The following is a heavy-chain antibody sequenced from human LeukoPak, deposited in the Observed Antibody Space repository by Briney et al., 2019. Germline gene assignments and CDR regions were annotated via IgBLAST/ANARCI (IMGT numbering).Heavy chain of an antibody. CDR1: GGSFSGYY. CDR2: INHSGST. J-gene: IGHJ4*02. Sequence: SETLSLTCAVYGGSFSGYYWSWIRQPLWKGLEWIGEINHSGSTNYNPSLKSRVTISVDTSKNQFSLKLSSVTAADTAVYYCTLGSSSSLGEFDYWGQGTLVTVSS. V-gene: IGHV4-34*03. CDR3: TLGSSSSLGEFDY. D-gene: IGHD6-6*01.